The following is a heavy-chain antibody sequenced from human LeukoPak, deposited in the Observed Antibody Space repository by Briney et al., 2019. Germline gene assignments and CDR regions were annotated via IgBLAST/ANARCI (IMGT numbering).Heavy chain of an antibody. D-gene: IGHD3-10*01. J-gene: IGHJ4*02. CDR3: AKDQLAHYYGSGSYYGY. CDR1: GFTFSSYA. Sequence: GGSLRLSCAASGFTFSSYAMSWVRQAPGKGMEWVSAISGSGGSTYYADSVKGRFTISRDSSKNTLYLQMNSLRAEDTAVYYCAKDQLAHYYGSGSYYGYWGQGILVTVSS. CDR2: ISGSGGST. V-gene: IGHV3-23*01.